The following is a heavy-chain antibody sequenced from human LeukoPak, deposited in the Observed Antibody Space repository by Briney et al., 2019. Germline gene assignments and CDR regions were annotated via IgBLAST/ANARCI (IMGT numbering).Heavy chain of an antibody. CDR1: GFTFSSYA. CDR2: ISGSGGST. CDR3: AKSVRDSSGSILDY. V-gene: IGHV3-23*01. J-gene: IGHJ4*02. D-gene: IGHD3-22*01. Sequence: PGGSLRLSCAASGFTFSSYAMSWVRQAPGKGLEWVSAISGSGGSTYYADSVKGRFTISRDNSKNTLYLQMNSLRAEDTAVYYCAKSVRDSSGSILDYWGQGTLVTVSS.